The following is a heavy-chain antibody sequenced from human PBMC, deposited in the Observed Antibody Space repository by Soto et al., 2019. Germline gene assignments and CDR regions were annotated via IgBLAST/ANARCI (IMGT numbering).Heavy chain of an antibody. V-gene: IGHV1-69*13. CDR1: GGTFSSYA. D-gene: IGHD4-4*01. CDR3: ARRGLHWTPWDNWFDP. CDR2: IIPIFGTA. J-gene: IGHJ5*02. Sequence: SVKVSCKASGGTFSSYAISWVRQAPGQGLEWMGGIIPIFGTANYAQKFQGRVTITADESTSTAYMELSSLRSEDTAVYYCARRGLHWTPWDNWFDPWGQGTLVTVSS.